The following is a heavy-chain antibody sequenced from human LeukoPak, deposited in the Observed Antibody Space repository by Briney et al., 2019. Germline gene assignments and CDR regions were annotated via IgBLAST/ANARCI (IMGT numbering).Heavy chain of an antibody. CDR3: AGAIGYFDY. D-gene: IGHD2-21*01. CDR2: ISPDGSNQ. CDR1: GPTFSSHA. Sequence: PGGSLRLSCAASGPTFSSHAMHWVRQAPGKELEWVGVISPDGSNQYYIDSVKGRFTISRDDSKNTLYLQMNSLRTEDTAVYYCAGAIGYFDYWGQGTLVTVSS. J-gene: IGHJ4*02. V-gene: IGHV3-30*03.